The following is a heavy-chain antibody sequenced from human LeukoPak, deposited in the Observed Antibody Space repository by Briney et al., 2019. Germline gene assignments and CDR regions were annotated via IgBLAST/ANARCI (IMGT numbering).Heavy chain of an antibody. V-gene: IGHV4-34*01. CDR3: ARGRGSYGN. CDR2: INHSGST. Sequence: KPSETLSLTCAVYGGSFSGYYWSWLRQPPGQGLEWIGEINHSGSTNYNPSLKSRVTISVDTSKNQFSLKLSSVTAADTAVYYCARGRGSYGNWGQGTLVTVSS. J-gene: IGHJ4*02. D-gene: IGHD1-26*01. CDR1: GGSFSGYY.